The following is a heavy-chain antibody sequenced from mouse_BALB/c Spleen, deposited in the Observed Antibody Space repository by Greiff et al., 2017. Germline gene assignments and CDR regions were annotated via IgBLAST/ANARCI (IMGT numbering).Heavy chain of an antibody. J-gene: IGHJ3*01. V-gene: IGHV1S137*01. D-gene: IGHD1-1*01. CDR3: ARKGLYGSSYEFAY. CDR1: GYTFTDYA. Sequence: VQLQESGAELVRPGVSVKISCKGSGYTFTDYAMHWVKQSHAKSLEWIGVISTYYGDASYNQKFKGKATMTVDKSSSTAYMELARLTSEDSAIYYCARKGLYGSSYEFAYWGQGNLVTVSA. CDR2: ISTYYGDA.